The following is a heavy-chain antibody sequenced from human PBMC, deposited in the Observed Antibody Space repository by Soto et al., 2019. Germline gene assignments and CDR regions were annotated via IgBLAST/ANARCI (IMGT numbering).Heavy chain of an antibody. D-gene: IGHD1-20*01. J-gene: IGHJ5*02. CDR3: AKDPPGLTGNPVWFDP. CDR2: ISSSSSYI. Sequence: GGSLRLSCAASGFTFSSYSMNWVRQAPGKGLEWVSSISSSSSYIYYADSVKGRFTISRDNAKNSLYLQMNSLRADDTAVYYCAKDPPGLTGNPVWFDPWGQGTLVTVSS. CDR1: GFTFSSYS. V-gene: IGHV3-21*04.